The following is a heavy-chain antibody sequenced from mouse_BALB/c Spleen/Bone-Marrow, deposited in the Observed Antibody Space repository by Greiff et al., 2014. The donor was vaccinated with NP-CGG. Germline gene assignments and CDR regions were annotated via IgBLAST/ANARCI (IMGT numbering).Heavy chain of an antibody. CDR2: IVPSSGYT. CDR3: AREARTCAWFPN. Sequence: VQLQQSGAELARPGASVKMSCKASGYTFTSYTIQWVKRRPGQGLEWVGYIVPSSGYTEYNQKFKDKTTLTADKSSSTAYMQLSSLTSADSAVYYCAREARTCAWFPNWGQGTLVPVSA. J-gene: IGHJ3*01. CDR1: GYTFTSYT. V-gene: IGHV1-4*02.